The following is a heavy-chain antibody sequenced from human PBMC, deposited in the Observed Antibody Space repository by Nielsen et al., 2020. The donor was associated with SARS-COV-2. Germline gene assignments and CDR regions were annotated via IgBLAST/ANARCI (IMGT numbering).Heavy chain of an antibody. V-gene: IGHV3-20*01. J-gene: IGHJ6*02. Sequence: GGSLRLSCAVSGFSFDDYCMSWVRQPPGKGLEWVSCINWNGGSTGYADSVKGRLTITRDNAKHSPYLQMNSLRAEDTGLYDCGVALSEYYYGMDVWGQGTTVTVSS. CDR2: INWNGGST. CDR1: GFSFDDYC. D-gene: IGHD6-25*01. CDR3: GVALSEYYYGMDV.